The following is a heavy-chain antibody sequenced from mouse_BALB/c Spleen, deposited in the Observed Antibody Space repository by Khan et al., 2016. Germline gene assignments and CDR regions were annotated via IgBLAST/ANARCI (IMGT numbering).Heavy chain of an antibody. Sequence: EVELVESGPELVKPGASVKMSCKASGYTFTSYVMHWVKQKPGQGLEWIGYINPYNDGTKYNEKFKGKATLTSDKSSSTAYMELSSLTSEDSAVYYCARSTMITFFDYWGQGTTLTVSS. V-gene: IGHV1S136*01. CDR1: GYTFTSYV. CDR2: INPYNDGT. D-gene: IGHD2-4*01. CDR3: ARSTMITFFDY. J-gene: IGHJ2*01.